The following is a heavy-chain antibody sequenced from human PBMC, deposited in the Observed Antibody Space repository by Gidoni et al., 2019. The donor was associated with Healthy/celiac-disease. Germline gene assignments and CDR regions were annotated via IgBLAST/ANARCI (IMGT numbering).Heavy chain of an antibody. CDR2: INHSGST. Sequence: QVQLQQWGAGLLKPSETLSLTCAVYGGSFSGYYWSWISQPPGKGLEWIGEINHSGSTNYNPSLKSRVTISGDTSKNQFSLKLSSVTAADTAVYYCARGGGYCSSTSCYFEFYYYYYMDVWGKGTTVTVSS. V-gene: IGHV4-34*01. D-gene: IGHD2-2*03. CDR1: GGSFSGYY. J-gene: IGHJ6*03. CDR3: ARGGGYCSSTSCYFEFYYYYYMDV.